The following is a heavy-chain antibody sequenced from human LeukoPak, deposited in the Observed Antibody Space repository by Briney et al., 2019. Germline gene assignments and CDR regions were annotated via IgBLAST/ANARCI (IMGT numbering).Heavy chain of an antibody. CDR2: INHSGST. V-gene: IGHV4-34*01. D-gene: IGHD3-3*01. CDR1: GGSFSGYY. Sequence: SETLSLTCAVYGGSFSGYYWSWIRQPPGKGLEWIGEINHSGSTNYNPSLKSRVTISVDTSKNQFSLKLSSVTAADTAAYYCASTYYDFWSGYYTGHADYWGQGTLVTVSS. J-gene: IGHJ4*02. CDR3: ASTYYDFWSGYYTGHADY.